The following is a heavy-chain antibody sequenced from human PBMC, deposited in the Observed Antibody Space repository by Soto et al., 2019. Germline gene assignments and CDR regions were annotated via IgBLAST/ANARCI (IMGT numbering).Heavy chain of an antibody. V-gene: IGHV3-30*18. J-gene: IGHJ6*02. CDR1: GFSSIDYG. D-gene: IGHD1-26*01. CDR2: ISYDGSNT. CDR3: AKGAGDRLSLGMDV. Sequence: PGGALRLSCAASGFSSIDYGMEWVRQAPGKGLEWVALISYDGSNTYYADSVKGRFTISRDNSKDTLFLQMTGLRREDTAVYYCAKGAGDRLSLGMDVWGQGTTVTVSS.